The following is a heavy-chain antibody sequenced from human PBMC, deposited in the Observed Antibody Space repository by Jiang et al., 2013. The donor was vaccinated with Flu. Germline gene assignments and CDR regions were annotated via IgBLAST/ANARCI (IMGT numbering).Heavy chain of an antibody. CDR3: STQMATTDY. Sequence: SGFTFGDYAMSWFRQAPGKGLEWVGFIRSKAYGGTTEYAASVKGRFTISRDDSKSIAYLQMNSLKTEDTAVYYCSTQMATTDYWGQGTLVTVSS. V-gene: IGHV3-49*03. CDR1: GFTFGDYA. J-gene: IGHJ4*02. D-gene: IGHD5-24*01. CDR2: IRSKAYGGTT.